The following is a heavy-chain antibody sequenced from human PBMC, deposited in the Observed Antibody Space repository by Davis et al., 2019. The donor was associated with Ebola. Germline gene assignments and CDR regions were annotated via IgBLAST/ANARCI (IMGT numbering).Heavy chain of an antibody. CDR3: AKDTSNIWFDI. V-gene: IGHV3-23*01. J-gene: IGHJ3*02. Sequence: ETLSLTCSVSGGSISGNYWTWIRQPPGKGLEWVSVISGSVGNTDYADSVRGRFTISRDNSKNTVYLQMNSLRVEDTAIYYCAKDTSNIWFDIWGQGTNVTVSS. D-gene: IGHD1-26*01. CDR2: ISGSVGNT. CDR1: GGSISGNY.